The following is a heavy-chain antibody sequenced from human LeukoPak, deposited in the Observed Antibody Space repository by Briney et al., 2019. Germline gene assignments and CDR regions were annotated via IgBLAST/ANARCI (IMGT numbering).Heavy chain of an antibody. Sequence: PSETLSLTCSVSGGSVNSNPYYWGWVRQPPGKGLEWIGSSYYRGSAYYIPSLKGRVTVSVDASRNHFSLRLTSVTAADTGVYYCVRHPSFDTWGRGTLVTVSS. D-gene: IGHD3-9*01. CDR1: GGSVNSNPYY. CDR3: VRHPSFDT. J-gene: IGHJ1*01. V-gene: IGHV4-39*01. CDR2: SYYRGSA.